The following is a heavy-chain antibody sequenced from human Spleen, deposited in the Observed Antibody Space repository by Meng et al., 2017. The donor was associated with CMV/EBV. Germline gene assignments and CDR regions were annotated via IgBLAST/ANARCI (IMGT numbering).Heavy chain of an antibody. CDR3: AKGPPGGKGVLYY. Sequence: GESLKISCAASGFTFSSYAMSWVRQAPGKGLEWVSAISGSGGSTYYADSVKGRFTISRDNSKNTLYLQMNSLRAEDTAVYYCAKGPPGGKGVLYYWGQGTLVTVSS. J-gene: IGHJ4*02. CDR2: ISGSGGST. D-gene: IGHD4-23*01. CDR1: GFTFSSYA. V-gene: IGHV3-23*01.